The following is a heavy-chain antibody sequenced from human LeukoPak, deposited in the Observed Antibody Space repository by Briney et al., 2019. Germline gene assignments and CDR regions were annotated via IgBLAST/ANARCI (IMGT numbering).Heavy chain of an antibody. CDR2: ISYTGST. CDR3: ARVSYDSSGYPFDY. D-gene: IGHD3-22*01. V-gene: IGHV4-59*01. J-gene: IGHJ4*02. CDR1: GGSISSYY. Sequence: SSETLSLTCTVSGGSISSYYWSWIRQPPGKGLEWIGYISYTGSTNYNPSLKSRVTISVDTSKNQFSLKLRSVTAADTAVYYCARVSYDSSGYPFDYWGQGTLVTVSS.